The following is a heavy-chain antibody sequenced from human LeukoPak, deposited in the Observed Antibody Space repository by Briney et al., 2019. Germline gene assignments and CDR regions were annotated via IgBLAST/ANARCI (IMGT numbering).Heavy chain of an antibody. V-gene: IGHV3-7*01. CDR1: GFTFSTHW. J-gene: IGHJ5*02. CDR2: INPDGSEQ. CDR3: GRGIPYYYDSSGYYWNL. D-gene: IGHD3-22*01. Sequence: PGGSLRLSCAASGFTFSTHWMSWVRQAPGKGLEWVTNINPDGSEQHYVDSVMGRFIISRDNAKSSLFLQMDSLRAEDTAVYYCGRGIPYYYDSSGYYWNLWGQGTLVTVSS.